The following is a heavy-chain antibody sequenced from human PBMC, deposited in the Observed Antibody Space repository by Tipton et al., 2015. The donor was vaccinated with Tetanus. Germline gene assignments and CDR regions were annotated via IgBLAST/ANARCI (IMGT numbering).Heavy chain of an antibody. J-gene: IGHJ4*02. CDR3: ARDASRYTYGSNYFDY. CDR2: ITGSGHI. D-gene: IGHD5-18*01. CDR1: GFTLTTYS. V-gene: IGHV3-69-1*02. Sequence: GSLRLSCAASGFTLTTYSINWFRQAPGKGLEWVSSITGSGHITYADSVKGRFTISRDNAKNSLYLQMSSPRAEDTAVYYCARDASRYTYGSNYFDYWGQGTLVTVSS.